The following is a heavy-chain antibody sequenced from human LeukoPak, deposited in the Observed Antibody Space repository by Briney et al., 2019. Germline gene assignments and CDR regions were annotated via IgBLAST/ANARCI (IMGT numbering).Heavy chain of an antibody. CDR2: IYYSGGA. J-gene: IGHJ4*02. CDR3: ARLSGTHYEAIDY. CDR1: GGSITSVSYY. V-gene: IGHV4-39*01. D-gene: IGHD1-14*01. Sequence: SETLSLTCTVSGGSITSVSYYWGWIRQPPGKGLEWIGSIYYSGGAYYNPSLKSRLTISVDTSKNQFSLKLSSVTAADMAVYYCARLSGTHYEAIDYWGQGTLVTVSS.